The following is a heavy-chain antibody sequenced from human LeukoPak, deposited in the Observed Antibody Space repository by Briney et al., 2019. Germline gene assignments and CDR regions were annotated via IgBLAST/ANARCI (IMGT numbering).Heavy chain of an antibody. CDR2: ISYDGRNK. CDR3: VRADAKKTAMVDY. V-gene: IGHV3-30*03. CDR1: GFTFNNHD. J-gene: IGHJ4*02. D-gene: IGHD5-18*01. Sequence: GGSLRLSCAASGFTFNNHDMHWVRQAPGKGLEWVAGISYDGRNKYYADSVKGRFTISRDNAKNSLYLQMNSLRVEDTAVYYCVRADAKKTAMVDYWGRGTLVAVSS.